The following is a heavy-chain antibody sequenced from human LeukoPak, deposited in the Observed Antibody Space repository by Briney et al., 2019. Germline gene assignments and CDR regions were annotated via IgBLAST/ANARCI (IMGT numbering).Heavy chain of an antibody. CDR3: ARGEGVWYYYDSSGYSVDY. CDR1: GYTFTGYY. CDR2: INPNSGGT. J-gene: IGHJ4*02. D-gene: IGHD3-22*01. Sequence: ASVKVSCKASGYTFTGYYMHWVRQAPGQGLEWMGRINPNSGGTNHAQKFQGRVTMTRDTSISTAYMELSRLRSDDTAVYYCARGEGVWYYYDSSGYSVDYWGQGTLVTVSS. V-gene: IGHV1-2*06.